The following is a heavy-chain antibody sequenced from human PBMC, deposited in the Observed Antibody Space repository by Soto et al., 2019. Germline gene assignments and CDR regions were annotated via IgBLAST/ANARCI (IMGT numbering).Heavy chain of an antibody. J-gene: IGHJ5*02. CDR1: GGSISSGDYY. Sequence: PSETLSLTCTVSGGSISSGDYYWSWISQPPGKGLEWIGYIYYSGSTYYNPALKSRVTISVDTSKNQFSLKLSSVTAADTAVYYCARRLRGLDWFDPWGQGTLVTVSS. D-gene: IGHD4-17*01. CDR2: IYYSGST. V-gene: IGHV4-30-4*01. CDR3: ARRLRGLDWFDP.